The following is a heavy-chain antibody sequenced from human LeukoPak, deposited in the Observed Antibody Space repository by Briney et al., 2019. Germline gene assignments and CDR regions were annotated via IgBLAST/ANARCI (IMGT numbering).Heavy chain of an antibody. Sequence: GGSLRLSCAASGFTFSSYSMNWVRQAPGTGLEWVSYISSSSSTIYYADSVKGRFTISRDNAKNSLYLQMNSLRAEDTAVYYCAREGQWELLGRGYYFDYWGQGTLVTVSS. CDR1: GFTFSSYS. CDR2: ISSSSSTI. V-gene: IGHV3-48*01. CDR3: AREGQWELLGRGYYFDY. D-gene: IGHD1-26*01. J-gene: IGHJ4*02.